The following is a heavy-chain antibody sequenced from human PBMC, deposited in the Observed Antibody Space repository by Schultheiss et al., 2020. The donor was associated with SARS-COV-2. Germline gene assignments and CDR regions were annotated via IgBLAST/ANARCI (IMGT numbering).Heavy chain of an antibody. D-gene: IGHD3-22*01. Sequence: GGSLRLSCAASGFTFSSYGMHWVRQAPGKGLEWVSAISGSGGSTYYADSVKGRFTISRDNSKNTLYLQMNSLRAEDTAVYYCARGVRYYYDSSGYYYGGYYYYGMDVWGQGTTVTVSS. CDR1: GFTFSSYG. J-gene: IGHJ6*02. CDR3: ARGVRYYYDSSGYYYGGYYYYGMDV. CDR2: ISGSGGST. V-gene: IGHV3-23*01.